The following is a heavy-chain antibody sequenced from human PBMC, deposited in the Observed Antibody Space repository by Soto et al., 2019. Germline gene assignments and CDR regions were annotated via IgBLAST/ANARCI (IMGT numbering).Heavy chain of an antibody. CDR2: IYSGGTT. Sequence: EVQLVESGGGLVQPGGSLRLSCAASGFTVSSNNMSWVRQAPGKGLGWVSVIYSGGTTYYADSVKGRFTISRDNSKSTLYLQMNSLRAEDTSVYYCARGDKSSYYGMDVWGQGTTVTVSS. CDR3: ARGDKSSYYGMDV. CDR1: GFTVSSNN. J-gene: IGHJ6*02. V-gene: IGHV3-66*01. D-gene: IGHD2-21*02.